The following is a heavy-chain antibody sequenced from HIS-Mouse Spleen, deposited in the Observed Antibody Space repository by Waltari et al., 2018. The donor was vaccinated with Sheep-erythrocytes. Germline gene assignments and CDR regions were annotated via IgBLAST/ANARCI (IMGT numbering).Heavy chain of an antibody. CDR3: AQTGATTPHFDY. CDR2: FTPILRIS. D-gene: IGHD1-26*01. CDR1: GGTFSSYA. J-gene: IGHJ4*02. Sequence: QVQLVQSGAEVKKPGSSVKVSCKASGGTFSSYAISWVRQAPGQGLEWMGRFTPILRISTYAPAFQGRVTITADKSTSTAYMELSSLRSEDTAVYYCAQTGATTPHFDYWGQGTLVTVSS. V-gene: IGHV1-69*04.